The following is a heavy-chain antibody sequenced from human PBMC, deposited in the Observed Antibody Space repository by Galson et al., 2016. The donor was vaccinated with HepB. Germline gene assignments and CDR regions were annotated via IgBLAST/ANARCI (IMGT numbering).Heavy chain of an antibody. Sequence: SETLSLTCGVSSGYITNSNYWSWVRQPPGKGLEWIGEVSNKGKTNFNPSLASRLSMSFDMSTNEASLRLYFMTAEDTATYFCTRESGAFVPFGFWGQGAPVVVSS. CDR1: SGYITNSNY. CDR2: VSNKGKT. CDR3: TRESGAFVPFGF. V-gene: IGHV4-4*02. D-gene: IGHD3-16*01. J-gene: IGHJ4*02.